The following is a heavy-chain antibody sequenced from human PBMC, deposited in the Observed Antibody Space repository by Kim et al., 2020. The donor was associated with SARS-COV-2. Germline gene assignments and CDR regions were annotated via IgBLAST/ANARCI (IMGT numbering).Heavy chain of an antibody. V-gene: IGHV1-18*01. CDR1: GYTFTSYG. D-gene: IGHD2-15*01. CDR2: ISAYNGNT. Sequence: ASVKVSCKASGYTFTSYGISWVRQAPGQGLEWMGWISAYNGNTNYAQKLQGRVTMTTDTSTSTAYMELRSLRSDDTAVYYCARGALTRYCSGGSCYRGVGDYYAMDVWGEGTTVTVSS. J-gene: IGHJ6*04. CDR3: ARGALTRYCSGGSCYRGVGDYYAMDV.